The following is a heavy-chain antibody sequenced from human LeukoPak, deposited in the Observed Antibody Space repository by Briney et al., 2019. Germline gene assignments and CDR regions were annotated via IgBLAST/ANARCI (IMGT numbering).Heavy chain of an antibody. J-gene: IGHJ4*02. D-gene: IGHD3-16*02. Sequence: PSETLSLTCTVSGGSISSSSYYWGWIRQPPGKGLEWIGGIYYSGSTYYNPSLKSRVTISVDTSKNQFSLKLSSVTAADTAVYYCASFVLYDYVWGSYRFFDYWGQGTLVTVSS. V-gene: IGHV4-39*01. CDR1: GGSISSSSYY. CDR2: IYYSGST. CDR3: ASFVLYDYVWGSYRFFDY.